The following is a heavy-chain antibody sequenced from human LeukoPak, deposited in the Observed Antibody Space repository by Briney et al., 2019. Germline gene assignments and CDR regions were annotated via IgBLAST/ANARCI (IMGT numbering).Heavy chain of an antibody. V-gene: IGHV1-2*04. D-gene: IGHD3-10*01. CDR2: INPNSGGT. CDR1: GYTFTGYY. J-gene: IGHJ3*02. CDR3: ARVNAYYFGSGISRAFHI. Sequence: VSVKVSCKASGYTFTGYYMHWVRQAPGQGLEWMGWINPNSGGTNYAQKFQGWVTMTRDTSISTAYMELSSLRSEDTAVYYCARVNAYYFGSGISRAFHIWGQGTTVTVSS.